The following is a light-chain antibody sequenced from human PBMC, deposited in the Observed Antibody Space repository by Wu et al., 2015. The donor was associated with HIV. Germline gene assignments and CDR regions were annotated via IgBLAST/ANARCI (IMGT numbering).Light chain of an antibody. CDR2: ATS. V-gene: IGKV3-20*01. J-gene: IGKJ1*01. Sequence: EIVLTQFPATLSLSPGERATLSCRASQSVASFLAWYQQKPGQAPRLLVYATSGRATGIPDRFSGSGSGTDFTLTISRLEPEDFAVYYCQQYGISPWTFGQGTKVEIK. CDR3: QQYGISPWT. CDR1: QSVASF.